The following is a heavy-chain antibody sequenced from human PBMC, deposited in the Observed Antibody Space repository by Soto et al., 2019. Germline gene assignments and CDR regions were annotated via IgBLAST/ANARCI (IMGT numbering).Heavy chain of an antibody. CDR2: IIPIFGTA. Sequence: QVQLVQSGAEVKKPGSSVKVSRKASGGTFSSYAISWVRQAPGQGLEWMGGIIPIFGTANYAQKFQGRVTITADESTSTAYMELSSLRSEDTAVYYCARSTAAGTFFRYGFDYWGQGTLVTVSS. D-gene: IGHD6-13*01. J-gene: IGHJ4*02. V-gene: IGHV1-69*01. CDR3: ARSTAAGTFFRYGFDY. CDR1: GGTFSSYA.